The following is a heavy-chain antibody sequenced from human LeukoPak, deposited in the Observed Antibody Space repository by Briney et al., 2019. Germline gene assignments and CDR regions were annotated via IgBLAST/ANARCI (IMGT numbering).Heavy chain of an antibody. J-gene: IGHJ3*02. CDR1: GFXFSSYA. V-gene: IGHV3-23*01. D-gene: IGHD1-26*01. CDR3: AGAFGTDAFDI. Sequence: GGSLRLSCTASGFXFSSYAISWVRQAPGKGLEWVSGISGSGSTYYADSVKGRFTVSRDNSKNTLYLEMNSLRAEDTAVYYCAGAFGTDAFDIWGQGTKVTVSS. CDR2: ISGSGST.